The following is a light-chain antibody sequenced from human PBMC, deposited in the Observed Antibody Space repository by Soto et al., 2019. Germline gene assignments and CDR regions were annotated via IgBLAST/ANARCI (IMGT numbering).Light chain of an antibody. Sequence: QAVVTQPPSATESPGQSVTISCTGTSTDVGGYNYVSWYQQHPGKAPELIISEVNKRPSGVPDRFSGFKSGNTASLTVSGLQGEDEADYYCSSYAGSGQVVFGGGTKLTVL. CDR1: STDVGGYNY. CDR3: SSYAGSGQVV. CDR2: EVN. J-gene: IGLJ2*01. V-gene: IGLV2-8*01.